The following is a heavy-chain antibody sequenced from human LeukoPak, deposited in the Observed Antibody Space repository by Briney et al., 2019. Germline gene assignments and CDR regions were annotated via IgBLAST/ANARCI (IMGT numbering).Heavy chain of an antibody. CDR1: GGSISSYY. CDR3: ARHGYSSGSLAWFDP. CDR2: IHTSGNT. V-gene: IGHV4-4*07. J-gene: IGHJ5*02. Sequence: SETLSLTCTVSGGSISSYYWTWIRQPAGKGLEWIGRIHTSGNTNYSPALKSRVTISVDTSKNQFSLKLSSVTAADTAVYYCARHGYSSGSLAWFDPWGQGTQVTVSS. D-gene: IGHD6-19*01.